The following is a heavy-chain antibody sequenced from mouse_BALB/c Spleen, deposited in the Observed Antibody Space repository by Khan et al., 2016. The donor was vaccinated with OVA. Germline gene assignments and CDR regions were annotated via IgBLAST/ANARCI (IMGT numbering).Heavy chain of an antibody. CDR3: ARNRDGGSYWYFDV. V-gene: IGHV2-6-4*01. Sequence: QVQLKESGPGLVAPSQSLSITCTVSGFSLSRYSVHWVRQPPGKGLEWLGMIWVGGSTDYNSAPKSRLSISKDNSKSQVFLKMNSLQTDDTAMYYCARNRDGGSYWYFDVWGAGTTVTVSS. D-gene: IGHD3-3*01. CDR2: IWVGGST. J-gene: IGHJ1*01. CDR1: GFSLSRYS.